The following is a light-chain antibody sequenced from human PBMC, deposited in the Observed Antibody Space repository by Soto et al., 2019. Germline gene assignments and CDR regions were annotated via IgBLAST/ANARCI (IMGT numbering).Light chain of an antibody. J-gene: IGLJ2*01. CDR2: GNN. V-gene: IGLV1-40*01. CDR1: SSNIGAGYD. CDR3: QAWDSSTDVV. Sequence: QSVLAQPPSVSGAPGQRVTISCTGSSSNIGAGYDVHWYQQLPGTAPKLLIYGNNNRPSGVPDRFSGSKSGTSASLAITGLQAEDEADYYCQAWDSSTDVVFGGGTKLTVL.